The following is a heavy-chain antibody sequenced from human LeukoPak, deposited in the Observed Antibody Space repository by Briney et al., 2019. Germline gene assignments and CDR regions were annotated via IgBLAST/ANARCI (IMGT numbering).Heavy chain of an antibody. J-gene: IGHJ4*02. CDR1: GGSISSYY. D-gene: IGHD6-13*01. Sequence: SETLSLTCTVSGGSISSYYWSWIRQPPGKGLEWIGYIYYSGSTNYNPSLKSRVTISVDTSKNQFSLKLSSVTAADTAVYYCARGWAAAGSGFDYWGQGTLVTVSS. CDR2: IYYSGST. CDR3: ARGWAAAGSGFDY. V-gene: IGHV4-59*01.